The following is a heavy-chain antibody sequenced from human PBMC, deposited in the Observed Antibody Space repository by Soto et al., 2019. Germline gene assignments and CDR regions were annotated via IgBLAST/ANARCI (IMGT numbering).Heavy chain of an antibody. D-gene: IGHD5-18*01. J-gene: IGHJ6*02. CDR2: LSWNSNEI. CDR3: AKDIRNSYGFRVGAIHYYAMDV. CDR1: GFTFEDYA. V-gene: IGHV3-9*01. Sequence: EVQLVESGGGLVQPGGSLRLSCTASGFTFEDYAMHWVRQTPGRGLEWVSSLSWNSNEIGYADSVRGRFTISRDNAKNSLYLQMNSLRAEDTALYYCAKDIRNSYGFRVGAIHYYAMDVWGQGTTVTVSS.